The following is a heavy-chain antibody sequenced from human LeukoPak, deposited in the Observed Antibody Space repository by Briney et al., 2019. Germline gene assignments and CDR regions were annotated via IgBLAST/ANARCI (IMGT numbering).Heavy chain of an antibody. CDR3: ARGQISVIAEWLVY. J-gene: IGHJ4*02. V-gene: IGHV4-31*03. CDR1: GASISTGGYY. CDR2: IYYSGST. Sequence: SQTLSLTCTVSGASISTGGYYWGWIRQHPGRGLEWIGYIYYSGSTYYSPSLKSRITMTVDTSKNQFSLRLTSVTAADTAVYYCARGQISVIAEWLVYWGPGTLVTVSS. D-gene: IGHD3-3*01.